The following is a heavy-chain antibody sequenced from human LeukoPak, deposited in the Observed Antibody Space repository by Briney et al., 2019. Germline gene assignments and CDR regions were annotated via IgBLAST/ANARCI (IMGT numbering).Heavy chain of an antibody. Sequence: SETLSLTCTVSGYSISSGYYWGWIRQPPGKGLEWIGSIYHSGSTYYNPSLKSRVTISVDTSKNQFSLKLSSVTAADTAVYYCARGHQYGKNDYWGQGTLVTVSS. V-gene: IGHV4-38-2*02. CDR2: IYHSGST. CDR1: GYSISSGYY. D-gene: IGHD6-6*01. CDR3: ARGHQYGKNDY. J-gene: IGHJ4*02.